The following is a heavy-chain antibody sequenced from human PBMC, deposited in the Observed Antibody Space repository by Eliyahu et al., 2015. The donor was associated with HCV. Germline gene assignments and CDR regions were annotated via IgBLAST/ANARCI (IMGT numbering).Heavy chain of an antibody. CDR1: GFTFSSYW. D-gene: IGHD3-22*01. J-gene: IGHJ4*02. Sequence: EVQLVESGGGLVQPGGSLRLSCAASGFTFSSYWMSWVRQAPGKGLEWVANIKQDGSEKYYVDSVKGRFTISRDNAKNSLYLQMNSLRAEDTAVYYCARVYYDSSGYYDTRYYFDYWGQGTLVTVSS. V-gene: IGHV3-7*01. CDR3: ARVYYDSSGYYDTRYYFDY. CDR2: IKQDGSEK.